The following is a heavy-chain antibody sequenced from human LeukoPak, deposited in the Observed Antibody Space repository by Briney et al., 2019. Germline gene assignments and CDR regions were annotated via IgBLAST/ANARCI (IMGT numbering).Heavy chain of an antibody. J-gene: IGHJ4*02. Sequence: GASVTVSCKSSGYTFTSYGIRWLRQPPAQGLEWMGWISAYNGNTNNAHKLHGRLTITTDRSTNTPYMELRSLRSDYTAVYYCARVPCSYGDYLFDYWGQGTLVTVSS. CDR2: ISAYNGNT. V-gene: IGHV1-18*01. CDR3: ARVPCSYGDYLFDY. D-gene: IGHD4-17*01. CDR1: GYTFTSYG.